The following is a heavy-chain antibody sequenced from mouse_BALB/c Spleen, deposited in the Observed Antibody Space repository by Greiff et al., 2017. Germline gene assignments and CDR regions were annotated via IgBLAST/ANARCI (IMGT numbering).Heavy chain of an antibody. J-gene: IGHJ3*01. CDR2: IDPANGNT. CDR1: GFNIKDTY. CDR3: ARIYGSTSWFAY. D-gene: IGHD1-1*01. Sequence: EVKLQESGAELVKPGASVKLSCTASGFNIKDTYMHWVKQRPEQGLEWIGRIDPANGNTKYDPKFQGKATITADTSSNTAYLQLSSLTSEDTAVYYCARIYGSTSWFAYWGQGTLVTVSA. V-gene: IGHV14-3*02.